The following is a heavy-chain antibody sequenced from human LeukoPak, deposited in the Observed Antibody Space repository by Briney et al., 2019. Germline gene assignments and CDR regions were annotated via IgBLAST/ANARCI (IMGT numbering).Heavy chain of an antibody. CDR3: ARSYGIVVVPAATKGDFWSGYSYYFDY. D-gene: IGHD2-2*01. CDR1: GGTFSSYA. Sequence: GASVKVSCKASGGTFSSYAISWVRQAPGQGLEWMGGIIPIFGTANYAQKFQGRVTITADESTSTAYMELSSLRSEDTAVYYCARSYGIVVVPAATKGDFWSGYSYYFDYWGQGTLVTVSS. V-gene: IGHV1-69*13. J-gene: IGHJ4*02. CDR2: IIPIFGTA.